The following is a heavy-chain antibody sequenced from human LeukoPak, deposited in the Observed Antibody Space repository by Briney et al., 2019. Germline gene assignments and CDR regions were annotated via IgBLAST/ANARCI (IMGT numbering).Heavy chain of an antibody. CDR2: INPSGGST. V-gene: IGHV1-46*01. D-gene: IGHD6-13*01. CDR3: AREYSSSWYEGGVDYYYYYMDV. J-gene: IGHJ6*03. Sequence: ASVKLSCKASGYTFTGFYIHWVRQAPGQGLEWMGGINPSGGSTSYAQKFQGRVTMTRDTSTSTVYMELSSLRSEDTAVYYCAREYSSSWYEGGVDYYYYYMDVWGKGTTVTVSS. CDR1: GYTFTGFY.